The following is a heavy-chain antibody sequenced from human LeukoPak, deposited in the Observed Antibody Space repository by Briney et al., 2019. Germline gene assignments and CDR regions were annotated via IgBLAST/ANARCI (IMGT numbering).Heavy chain of an antibody. J-gene: IGHJ4*02. CDR2: ISSSSSTI. Sequence: GGSLRLSCAASGFTFSSYSMNWVRQAPGKGLEWISYISSSSSTIYYADSVKGRFTISRDNAKNSLYLQMNSLRAEDTAVYYCARGITMIVVAHDYWGQGTLVTVSS. V-gene: IGHV3-48*01. CDR1: GFTFSSYS. D-gene: IGHD3-22*01. CDR3: ARGITMIVVAHDY.